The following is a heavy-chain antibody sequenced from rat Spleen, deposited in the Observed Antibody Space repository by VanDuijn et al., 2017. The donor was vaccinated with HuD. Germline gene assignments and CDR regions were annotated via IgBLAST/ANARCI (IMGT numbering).Heavy chain of an antibody. J-gene: IGHJ1*01. CDR2: ISAGGGST. V-gene: IGHV5-25*01. Sequence: EVQLVESGGGLVQPGRSLKLSCEASGFIFSNNYMAWVRQAPTKGLEWVAYISAGGGSTYYRDSVKGRFTISRDNAKSTLYLQMDSLRSEDTATYYCVRQMYTKDYSYWYFDFWGPGTMVTVSS. CDR1: GFIFSNNY. D-gene: IGHD1-6*01. CDR3: VRQMYTKDYSYWYFDF.